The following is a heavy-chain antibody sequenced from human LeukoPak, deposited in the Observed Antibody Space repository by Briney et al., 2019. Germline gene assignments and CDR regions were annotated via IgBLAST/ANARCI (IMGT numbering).Heavy chain of an antibody. J-gene: IGHJ6*02. CDR1: GGSISSYY. Sequence: PSETLSLTCTVSGGSISSYYWSWIRQPPGKGLEWIGYIYYSGSTNYNPSLKSRVTISVDTSKNQFSLKLSSVAAADTAVYYCARDLPIAVAGTGYYYYGMDVWGQGTTVTVSS. D-gene: IGHD6-19*01. V-gene: IGHV4-59*01. CDR2: IYYSGST. CDR3: ARDLPIAVAGTGYYYYGMDV.